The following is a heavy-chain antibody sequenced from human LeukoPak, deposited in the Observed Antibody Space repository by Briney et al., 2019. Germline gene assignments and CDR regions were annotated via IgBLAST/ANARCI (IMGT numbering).Heavy chain of an antibody. D-gene: IGHD3-10*01. J-gene: IGHJ3*02. V-gene: IGHV3-23*01. CDR1: GFTFSSYA. Sequence: GGSLRLSCAASGFTFSSYAMSWVRQAPGKGLEWVSAISGSGGSTYYADSVKGRFTISRDNSKNTLYLQMNSLRAEDTAVYYCYYYGSGSPKFYDAFDIWGQGTIVTVSS. CDR3: YYYGSGSPKFYDAFDI. CDR2: ISGSGGST.